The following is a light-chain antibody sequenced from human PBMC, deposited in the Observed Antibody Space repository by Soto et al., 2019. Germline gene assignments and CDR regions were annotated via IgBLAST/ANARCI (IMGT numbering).Light chain of an antibody. J-gene: IGLJ2*01. V-gene: IGLV1-40*01. CDR1: SSNIGAGYD. CDR2: GNS. Sequence: QSVLTQPPSVSGAPGQRVTISCTGSSSNIGAGYDVHWYQQLPGTAPKLLIHGNSNRPSGVPDRFSGSKSGTSASLAITGLQAEDEADYYCQSYDSSLSGVVFGGGTKLNVL. CDR3: QSYDSSLSGVV.